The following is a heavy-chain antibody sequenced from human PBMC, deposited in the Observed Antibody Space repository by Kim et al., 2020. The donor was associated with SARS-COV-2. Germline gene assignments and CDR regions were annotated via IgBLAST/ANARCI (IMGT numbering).Heavy chain of an antibody. CDR3: ARDRVVPGSYGFYYGMDV. Sequence: SVKVSCKASGGTFTSYAISWVRQAPGQGLEWMGGIIPIFGRANYAQRFQDRVTITADEFTNTVYIEMSSLTSEDTAVYYCARDRVVPGSYGFYYGMDVWGQGTTVTVS. D-gene: IGHD1-26*01. V-gene: IGHV1-69*13. CDR2: IIPIFGRA. J-gene: IGHJ6*02. CDR1: GGTFTSYA.